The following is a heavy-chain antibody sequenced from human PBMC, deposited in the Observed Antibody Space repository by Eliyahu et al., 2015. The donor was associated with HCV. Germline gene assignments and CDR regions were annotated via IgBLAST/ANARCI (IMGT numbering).Heavy chain of an antibody. CDR2: IYSGGST. J-gene: IGHJ3*02. D-gene: IGHD2-2*01. V-gene: IGHV3-53*01. CDR3: ATDYCSSTSCNNAFDI. Sequence: GKGLEWVSVIYSGGSTYYADPVKGRFTISRDNSKNTLYLQMNSLRAEDTAVYYCATDYCSSTSCNNAFDIWGQGTMVTVSS.